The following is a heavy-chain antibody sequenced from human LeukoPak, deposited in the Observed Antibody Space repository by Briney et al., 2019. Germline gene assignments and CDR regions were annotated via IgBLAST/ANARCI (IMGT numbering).Heavy chain of an antibody. CDR1: GGTFSSYA. V-gene: IGHV1-69*13. Sequence: AASVKVSCKASGGTFSSYAISWVRQAPGQGLEWMGGIIPIFGTANYAQKFQGRVTITADESTSTAYMELNSLRAEDTAVYYCAKDARRTFGLSSGLYRGSYYFDYWGQGTLVTVSS. D-gene: IGHD6-19*01. CDR3: AKDARRTFGLSSGLYRGSYYFDY. CDR2: IIPIFGTA. J-gene: IGHJ4*02.